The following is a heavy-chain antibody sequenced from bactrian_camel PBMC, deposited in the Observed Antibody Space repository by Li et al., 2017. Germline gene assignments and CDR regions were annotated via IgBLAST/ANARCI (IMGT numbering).Heavy chain of an antibody. CDR1: RSLYSGAC. CDR3: AAGLDPNY. Sequence: QVQLVESGGGSVQAGGSLRLSCVASRSLYSGACVGWLRQAPGKEREGVAAIDSDGIASYADPVKGRFTISRDNAKNTVHLEMTNLKSEDTAIYYCAAGLDPNYWGQGTQVTVS. D-gene: IGHD1*01. J-gene: IGHJ4*01. CDR2: IDSDGIA. V-gene: IGHV3S53*01.